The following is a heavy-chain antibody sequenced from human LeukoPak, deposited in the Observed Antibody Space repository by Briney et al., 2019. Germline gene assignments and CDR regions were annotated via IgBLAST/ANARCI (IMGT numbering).Heavy chain of an antibody. CDR1: GGSFSGYY. CDR3: AGDAEQLVVSY. Sequence: SETLSLTCAVYGGSFSGYYWSWIRQPPGKGLEWIGEINHSGSTNYNPSPKSRVTISVDTSKNQFSLKLSSVTAADTAVYYCAGDAEQLVVSYWGQGTLVTGSS. D-gene: IGHD6-6*01. CDR2: INHSGST. J-gene: IGHJ4*02. V-gene: IGHV4-34*01.